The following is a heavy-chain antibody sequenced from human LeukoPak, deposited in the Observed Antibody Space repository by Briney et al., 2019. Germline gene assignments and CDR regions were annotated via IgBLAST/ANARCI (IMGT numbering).Heavy chain of an antibody. J-gene: IGHJ4*02. V-gene: IGHV3-33*08. CDR1: GFTVSWYG. CDR2: IWYDGSNK. D-gene: IGHD6-13*01. CDR3: ARDADSWYFDY. Sequence: GGSLRLSCAASGFTVSWYGMHWVRQAPGKGLEWVAVIWYDGSNKYYADSVKGRFTISRDNSKNTLYLQMNSLRAEDTAVYYCARDADSWYFDYWGQGTLVTVSS.